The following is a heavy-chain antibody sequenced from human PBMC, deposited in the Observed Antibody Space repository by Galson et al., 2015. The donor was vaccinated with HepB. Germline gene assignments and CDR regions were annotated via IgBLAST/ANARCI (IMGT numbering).Heavy chain of an antibody. Sequence: QSGAEVKKPGESLKISCKASGYTFTIYYIGWVRQMPGKGLEWMGIIYPDDSDTRYSPSFQGQVTISADESINTAYLQWSSLKASDTAMYYCARMGRWDNWNDVAYYHGMDVWGQGTTVAVSS. V-gene: IGHV5-51*01. D-gene: IGHD1-1*01. CDR3: ARMGRWDNWNDVAYYHGMDV. CDR2: IYPDDSDT. CDR1: GYTFTIYY. J-gene: IGHJ6*02.